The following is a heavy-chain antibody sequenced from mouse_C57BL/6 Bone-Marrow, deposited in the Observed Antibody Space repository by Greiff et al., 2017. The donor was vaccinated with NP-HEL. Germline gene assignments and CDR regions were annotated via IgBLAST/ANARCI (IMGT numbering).Heavy chain of an antibody. CDR2: INPGSGGT. CDR3: ARMGYKRGGFAY. Sequence: QVQLQQSGAELVRPGTSVKVSCKASGYAFTNYLIEWVKQRPGQGLEWIGVINPGSGGTNYNEKFKGKATLTADKSSSTAYMQLSSLTSEDSAVYFCARMGYKRGGFAYWGQGTLVTVSA. CDR1: GYAFTNYL. V-gene: IGHV1-54*01. D-gene: IGHD3-1*01. J-gene: IGHJ3*01.